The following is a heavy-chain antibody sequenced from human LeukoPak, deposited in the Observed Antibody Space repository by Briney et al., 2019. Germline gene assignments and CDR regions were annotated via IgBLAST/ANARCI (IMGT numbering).Heavy chain of an antibody. J-gene: IGHJ4*02. CDR2: INPNSGGT. CDR3: ARAYTGYEAFDY. D-gene: IGHD5-12*01. Sequence: ASVKVSCKTSGYTCTGYFMHWVRQAPGQGLEWMGWINPNSGGTNYAQKFQGRVTMTRDTSIRTAYMELSRLTSDDTAMYYCARAYTGYEAFDYWGQGALVTVSS. V-gene: IGHV1-2*02. CDR1: GYTCTGYF.